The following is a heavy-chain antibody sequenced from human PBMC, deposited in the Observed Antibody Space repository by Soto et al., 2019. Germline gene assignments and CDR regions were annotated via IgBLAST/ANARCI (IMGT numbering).Heavy chain of an antibody. CDR1: GGTFSSYA. J-gene: IGHJ5*02. CDR2: IIPMFGTT. D-gene: IGHD2-15*01. CDR3: VRGVVVVPASQLGWFDP. Sequence: QVQLVQSGAEVKKPGSSVKVSCKASGGTFSSYAISWMRQAPGQGLEWMGGIIPMFGTTKYAQKFQGRVTITADESTSTAYRELGSLRSEDTTIYYCVRGVVVVPASQLGWFDPWGQGTLVTVSS. V-gene: IGHV1-69*01.